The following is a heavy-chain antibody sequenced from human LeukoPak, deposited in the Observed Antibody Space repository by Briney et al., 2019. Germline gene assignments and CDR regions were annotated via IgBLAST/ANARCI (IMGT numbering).Heavy chain of an antibody. CDR1: GYTFTGYY. J-gene: IGHJ3*02. CDR3: ARAPFFYGLDAFDI. CDR2: VNPNSGGT. Sequence: ASVKVSCKASGYTFTGYYMHWVRQAPGQGLEWMGWVNPNSGGTNYAQKLQGRVTMTTDTSTSTAYMELRSLRSDDTAVYYCARAPFFYGLDAFDIWGQGTMVTVSS. V-gene: IGHV1-2*02. D-gene: IGHD4-17*01.